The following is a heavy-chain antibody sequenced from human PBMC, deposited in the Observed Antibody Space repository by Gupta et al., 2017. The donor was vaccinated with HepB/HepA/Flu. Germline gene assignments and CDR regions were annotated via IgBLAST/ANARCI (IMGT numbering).Heavy chain of an antibody. J-gene: IGHJ6*02. D-gene: IGHD1-26*01. V-gene: IGHV3-23*01. Sequence: EVQILEPGGDLIQPGGSLRLSCAASGFTFPTYAMSWVRHVQGKGLVWVSGFSGSALGTYCGDYVKGRFNISRENSRNTLYLQMNSLRGEHTAIFYCARDFSLSAGSSFGMDVWGQGTTVTVPS. CDR2: FSGSALGT. CDR3: ARDFSLSAGSSFGMDV. CDR1: GFTFPTYA.